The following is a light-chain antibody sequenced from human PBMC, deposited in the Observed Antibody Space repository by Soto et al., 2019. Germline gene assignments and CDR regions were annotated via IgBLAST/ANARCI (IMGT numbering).Light chain of an antibody. J-gene: IGKJ4*01. Sequence: EIVLTQSPGTLSLSPGERATLSCRASQCVRSSFLAWYQQKPGQAPRLFAYGASNRATGIPDRFSGSGSGTDFILTITRLEPEDFAVYYCQQYGSSPLTVGGGTKVDSK. CDR2: GAS. CDR1: QCVRSSF. V-gene: IGKV3-20*01. CDR3: QQYGSSPLT.